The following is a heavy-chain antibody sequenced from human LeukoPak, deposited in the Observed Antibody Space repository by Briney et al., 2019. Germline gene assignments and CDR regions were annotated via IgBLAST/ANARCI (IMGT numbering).Heavy chain of an antibody. J-gene: IGHJ4*02. D-gene: IGHD3-10*01. CDR2: ISGSGGST. V-gene: IGHV3-23*01. CDR3: VRDSVEYFYGAASHLDY. Sequence: GGSLRLSCAASGFTFSSYGMSWVRQAPGKGLEGVSAISGSGGSTYYADSVKGRFTISRDNSKNTLSLQMNSLSAEDTAVYFCVRDSVEYFYGAASHLDYWGQGTLVTVSS. CDR1: GFTFSSYG.